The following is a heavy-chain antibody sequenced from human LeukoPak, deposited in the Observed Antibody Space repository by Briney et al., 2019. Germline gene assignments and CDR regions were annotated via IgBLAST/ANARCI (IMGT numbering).Heavy chain of an antibody. Sequence: SETLSLTCTVSGGSISSYYWNWIRQPPGKGLEWIGSIYHSGSTYYNPSLKSRVTISVDTSKNQFSLKLSSVTAADTAVYYCARTRITMVRGVNGEAAEFDYWGQGTLVTVSS. CDR3: ARTRITMVRGVNGEAAEFDY. J-gene: IGHJ4*02. D-gene: IGHD3-10*01. V-gene: IGHV4-59*01. CDR1: GGSISSYY. CDR2: IYHSGST.